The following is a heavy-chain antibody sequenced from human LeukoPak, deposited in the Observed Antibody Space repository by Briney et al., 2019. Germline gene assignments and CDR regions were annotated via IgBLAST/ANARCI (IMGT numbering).Heavy chain of an antibody. CDR1: GFTFSSYG. J-gene: IGHJ4*02. V-gene: IGHV3-30*18. Sequence: GGSLRLSCAASGFTFSSYGMHWVRQAPGKGLEWVAVISYDGSNKYYADSVKGRFTISRDNSKNTLYLQMNSLKAEDTAVYYCAKEDTGGYFDYWGQGTLVTVSS. CDR3: AKEDTGGYFDY. CDR2: ISYDGSNK. D-gene: IGHD5-18*01.